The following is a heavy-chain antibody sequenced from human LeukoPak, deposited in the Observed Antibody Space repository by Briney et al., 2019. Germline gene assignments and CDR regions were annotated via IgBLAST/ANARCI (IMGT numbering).Heavy chain of an antibody. CDR1: GFTFSSYG. CDR3: ANGGDSSSWSTVDY. V-gene: IGHV3-30*18. J-gene: IGHJ4*02. Sequence: GGSLRLSCAASGFTFSSYGMHWVRHAPGKGREWVAVISYDGSNKYYADSAKGRFTISRDNSKNTLYLQMNSLRAEDTAVYYCANGGDSSSWSTVDYWGQGTLVTVSS. D-gene: IGHD6-13*01. CDR2: ISYDGSNK.